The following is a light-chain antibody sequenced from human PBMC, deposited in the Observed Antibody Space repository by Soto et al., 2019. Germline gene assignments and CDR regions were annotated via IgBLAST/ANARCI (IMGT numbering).Light chain of an antibody. J-gene: IGKJ4*01. CDR2: AAS. CDR1: QGISSY. CDR3: QQYYSYPLT. Sequence: AILMTQSPASSSASPGDRVTITCRASQGISSYLAWYQQKPGKAPKLLIYAASTLQSGVPSRFSGSGSGTDFTLTISCLQSEDFATYYCQQYYSYPLTFGGGTKVDIK. V-gene: IGKV1-8*01.